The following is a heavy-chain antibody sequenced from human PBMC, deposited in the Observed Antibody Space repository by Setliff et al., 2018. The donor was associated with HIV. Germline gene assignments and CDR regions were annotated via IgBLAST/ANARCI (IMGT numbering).Heavy chain of an antibody. CDR2: IIPIFGTA. D-gene: IGHD4-17*01. CDR3: ARSLGHDYGDNDSPLYNWFDP. Sequence: SVKVSCKASGGTSSTYPINWVRQAPGQGLEWMGGIIPIFGTANYAQKFQGRVTITTDESTNTAYMELSSLRSEDTAVYYCARSLGHDYGDNDSPLYNWFDPWGQGTLVTVSS. V-gene: IGHV1-69*05. J-gene: IGHJ5*02. CDR1: GGTSSTYP.